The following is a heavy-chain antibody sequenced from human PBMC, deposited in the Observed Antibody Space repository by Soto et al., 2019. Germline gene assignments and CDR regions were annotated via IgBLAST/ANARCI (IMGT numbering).Heavy chain of an antibody. CDR1: GGSFSGYY. Sequence: QVQLQQWGAGLLKPSETLSLTCAVYGGSFSGYYWSWIRQPPGKGLEWIGEINHSGSTNYNPSLKSRATRSVDTSKTQFSLKLSSVTAADTAVYYCAREYSSSWRDRYGMDVWGQGTTVTVSS. CDR3: AREYSSSWRDRYGMDV. J-gene: IGHJ6*02. CDR2: INHSGST. V-gene: IGHV4-34*01. D-gene: IGHD6-13*01.